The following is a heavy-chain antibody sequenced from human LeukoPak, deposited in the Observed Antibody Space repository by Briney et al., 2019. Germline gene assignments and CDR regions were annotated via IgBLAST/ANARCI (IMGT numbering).Heavy chain of an antibody. D-gene: IGHD3-22*01. Sequence: QPSQTLSLTCTVSGGSISSGGYYWSWIRQHPGKGLEWIGYIYYSGSTYYNPSLKSRVTISVDTSKNQFSLKLSSVTAADTAVYYCARGGRYYYDSSGYPTWDYWGQGTLVTVSS. CDR1: GGSISSGGYY. CDR3: ARGGRYYYDSSGYPTWDY. CDR2: IYYSGST. V-gene: IGHV4-31*03. J-gene: IGHJ4*02.